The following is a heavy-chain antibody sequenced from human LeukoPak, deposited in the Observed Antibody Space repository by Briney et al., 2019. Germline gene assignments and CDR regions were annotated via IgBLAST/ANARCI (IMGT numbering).Heavy chain of an antibody. J-gene: IGHJ4*02. CDR2: IIPIFGTA. CDR1: GGTFSSYA. CDR3: ARERSSSWSDYFDY. D-gene: IGHD6-13*01. V-gene: IGHV1-69*05. Sequence: SVKVSCKASGGTFSSYAIGWVRQAPGQGLEWMGRIIPIFGTANYAQKFQGRVTITTDESTSTAYMELSSLRSEDTAVYYCARERSSSWSDYFDYWGQGTLVTVSS.